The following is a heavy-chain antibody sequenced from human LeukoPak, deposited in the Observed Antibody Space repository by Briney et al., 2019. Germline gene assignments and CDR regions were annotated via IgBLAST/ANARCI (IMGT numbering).Heavy chain of an antibody. D-gene: IGHD1-26*01. Sequence: SETLSLTCAIYGESFSGYYWNWIRQPPGKGLEWIGSIYYSGSTYYNPSLKSRVTISVDTSKNQFSLKLSSVTAADTAVYYCARQSGSYSFDYWGQGTLVTVSS. CDR3: ARQSGSYSFDY. CDR2: IYYSGST. CDR1: GESFSGYY. V-gene: IGHV4-34*01. J-gene: IGHJ4*02.